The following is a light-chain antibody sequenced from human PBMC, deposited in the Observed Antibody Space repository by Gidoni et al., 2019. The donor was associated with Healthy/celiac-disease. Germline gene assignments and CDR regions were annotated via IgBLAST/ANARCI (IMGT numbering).Light chain of an antibody. CDR1: QSVSSY. CDR3: QQRSTGIT. V-gene: IGKV3-11*01. CDR2: DAS. Sequence: EIVLTQSPATLSLSPGERATLSCRASQSVSSYLAWYQQKPGQAPRLLIYDASNGATGIPARFSGSGSGTDFTLTISSLEPEDFAVYYCQQRSTGITFGQGTRLEIK. J-gene: IGKJ5*01.